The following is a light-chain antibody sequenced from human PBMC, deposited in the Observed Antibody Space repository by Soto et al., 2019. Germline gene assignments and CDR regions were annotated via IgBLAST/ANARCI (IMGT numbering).Light chain of an antibody. V-gene: IGKV3-20*01. CDR3: QQYGSSPPYT. CDR2: GAS. CDR1: QSVSSSY. J-gene: IGKJ2*01. Sequence: EIVLTQSPGTLSLSPGERATLSCRASQSVSSSYLAWYQQKPGQAPRLLIYGASSRATGIPDRFSGSGSGTDFTLTISRMEPEDFAGYYCQQYGSSPPYTFGQGTKLESK.